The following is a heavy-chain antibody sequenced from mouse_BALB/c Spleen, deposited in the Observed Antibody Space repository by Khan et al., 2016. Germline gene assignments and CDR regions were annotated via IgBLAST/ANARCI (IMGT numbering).Heavy chain of an antibody. V-gene: IGHV9-2-1*01. D-gene: IGHD1-2*01. CDR1: GYTFTDYS. CDR3: ARQFHYGAWFAY. Sequence: QIQLVQSGPELKKPGETVKISCKASGYTFTDYSMHWVKQAPGKGLKWMGWINTETGEPTYADDFKGRFAFSLETSASTAYLQINNLKNEDTATYVCARQFHYGAWFAYWGQGTLVTVSA. CDR2: INTETGEP. J-gene: IGHJ3*01.